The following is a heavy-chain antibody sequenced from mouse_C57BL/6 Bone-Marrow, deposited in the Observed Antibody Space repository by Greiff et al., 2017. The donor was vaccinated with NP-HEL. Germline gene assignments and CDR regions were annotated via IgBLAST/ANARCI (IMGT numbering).Heavy chain of an antibody. J-gene: IGHJ4*01. CDR1: GYAFTNYL. Sequence: QVQLQQSGAELVRPGTSVKVSCKASGYAFTNYLIEWVKQRPGQGLEWIGVINPGSGGTNYNEKFKGKATLTADKSSSTAYMQLSSLTSDDSAVYFCARRLYYYYGSSYGAMDYWGQGTSVTVSS. CDR3: ARRLYYYYGSSYGAMDY. V-gene: IGHV1-54*01. CDR2: INPGSGGT. D-gene: IGHD1-1*01.